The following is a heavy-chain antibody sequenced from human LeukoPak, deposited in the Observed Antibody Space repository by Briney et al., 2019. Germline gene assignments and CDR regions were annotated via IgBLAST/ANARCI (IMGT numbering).Heavy chain of an antibody. V-gene: IGHV4-4*02. J-gene: IGHJ4*02. CDR3: AGLVGRYSSGLYYYYFDY. CDR2: MYLSGTT. CDR1: GDSINSLDL. D-gene: IGHD3-22*01. Sequence: SGTLSLTCTVSGDSINSLDLWSWVRQPPGKGLEWIGEMYLSGTTHSNPSVKSRVTISIDKSKNQFFLDLSSVTAADTAVYYCAGLVGRYSSGLYYYYFDYWGQGTLVTVSS.